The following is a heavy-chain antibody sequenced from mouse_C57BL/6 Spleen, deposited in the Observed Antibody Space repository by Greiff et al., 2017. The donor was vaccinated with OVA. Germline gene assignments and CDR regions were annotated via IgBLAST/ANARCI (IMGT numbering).Heavy chain of an antibody. CDR2: ISSGGDYI. Sequence: EVHLVESGEGLVKPGGSLKLSCAASGFTFSSYAMSWVRQTPEKRLEWVAYISSGGDYIYYADTVKGRFTISRDNARNTLYLQMSSLKSEDTAMYYCTRGVYDYDWYFDVWGTGTTVTGSS. D-gene: IGHD2-4*01. CDR3: TRGVYDYDWYFDV. J-gene: IGHJ1*03. CDR1: GFTFSSYA. V-gene: IGHV5-9-1*02.